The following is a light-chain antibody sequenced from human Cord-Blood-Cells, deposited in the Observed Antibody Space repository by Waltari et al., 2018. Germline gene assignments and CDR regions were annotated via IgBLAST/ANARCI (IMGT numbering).Light chain of an antibody. V-gene: IGLV2-14*01. J-gene: IGLJ1*01. CDR1: SSDVGGYNY. CDR3: SSYTSSSTLSYV. Sequence: QSALTQPASVSGSSGQSITISCTGTSSDVGGYNYVSWYQQHPFKAPKLMIYDVSNRPSGVSNRFSGSKSGNTASLTISGLQAEDEADYYCSSYTSSSTLSYVFGTGTKVTVL. CDR2: DVS.